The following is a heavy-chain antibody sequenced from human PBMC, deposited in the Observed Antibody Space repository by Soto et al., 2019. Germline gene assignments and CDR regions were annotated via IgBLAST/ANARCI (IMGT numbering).Heavy chain of an antibody. J-gene: IGHJ4*02. CDR2: IYYSGST. D-gene: IGHD4-17*01. Sequence: SETLSLTCTVPGGSISSYYWSWIRQPPGKGLEWIGYIYYSGSTNYNPSLKSRVTISVDTSKNQFSLKLSSVTAADTAVYYCARWHYGDLYDYWGQGTLVTVSS. V-gene: IGHV4-59*08. CDR3: ARWHYGDLYDY. CDR1: GGSISSYY.